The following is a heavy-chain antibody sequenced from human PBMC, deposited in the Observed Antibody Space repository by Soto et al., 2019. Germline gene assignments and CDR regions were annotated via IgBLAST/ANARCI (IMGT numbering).Heavy chain of an antibody. CDR2: IYWDDEK. D-gene: IGHD3-10*01. CDR1: GFSLSTSGVG. Sequence: QITLKESGPTLVKPTQTLTLTCTFSGFSLSTSGVGVGWIRQPPGKALGWLAIIYWDDEKRYSPSLKTRLTVTKDTSKNQVVLTMTNVDPVDTATYYCAHRAYFDSGKQFDYWGQGTLVSVSS. V-gene: IGHV2-5*02. J-gene: IGHJ4*02. CDR3: AHRAYFDSGKQFDY.